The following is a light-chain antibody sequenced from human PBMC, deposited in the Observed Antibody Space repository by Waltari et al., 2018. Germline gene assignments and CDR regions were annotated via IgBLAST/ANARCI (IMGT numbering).Light chain of an antibody. CDR1: SSDVENYHL. CDR2: DVS. Sequence: QSALTQPASVSGSPGQSITISCTGTSSDVENYHLVSWYQQHPDKAPKLMIFDVSQRPLGVSVRFSGSKSGNSASLTISGLQADDEADYYCCSYAGRSTWVFGGGTKLTVL. J-gene: IGLJ3*02. CDR3: CSYAGRSTWV. V-gene: IGLV2-23*02.